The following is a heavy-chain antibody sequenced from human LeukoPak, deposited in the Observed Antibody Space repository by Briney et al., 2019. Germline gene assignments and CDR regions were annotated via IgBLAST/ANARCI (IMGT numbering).Heavy chain of an antibody. CDR1: GGTFSSYA. CDR2: IIPIFGTA. V-gene: IGHV1-69*13. D-gene: IGHD6-19*01. CDR3: ANLYSSGRYEDAFDI. J-gene: IGHJ3*02. Sequence: SVKVSCKASGGTFSSYAISWVRQAPGQGLEWMGGIIPIFGTANYAQKFQGRVTITADESTSTAYMELSSLRSEDTAVYYCANLYSSGRYEDAFDIWGQGTMVTVSS.